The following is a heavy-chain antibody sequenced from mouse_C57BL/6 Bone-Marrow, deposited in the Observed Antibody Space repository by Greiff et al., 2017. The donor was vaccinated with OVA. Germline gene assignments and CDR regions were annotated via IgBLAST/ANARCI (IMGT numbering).Heavy chain of an antibody. J-gene: IGHJ1*03. Sequence: VMLVESGPGLVQPSQSLSITCTVSGFSLTSYGVHWVRQSPGKGLEWLGVIWSGGSTDYNAAFISRLSISKDNSKSQVFFKMNSLQADDTAIYYCARRAVNWYFDVWGTGTTVTVSS. CDR2: IWSGGST. D-gene: IGHD1-1*01. CDR3: ARRAVNWYFDV. CDR1: GFSLTSYG. V-gene: IGHV2-2*01.